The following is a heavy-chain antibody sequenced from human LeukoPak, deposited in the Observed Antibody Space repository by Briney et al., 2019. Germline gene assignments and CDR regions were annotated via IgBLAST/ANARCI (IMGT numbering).Heavy chain of an antibody. J-gene: IGHJ6*03. CDR1: EYIFSGYY. CDR2: INPNSGGT. Sequence: SVKVSRKACEYIFSGYYMHGVGQAAGQGVEGMGWINPNSGGTNYAQKFQGRVTMTRDTSISTAYMELSSLRSDDTAVYYCASEAAAGSLTAYYMDVLAKGTTVTISS. V-gene: IGHV1-2*02. D-gene: IGHD6-13*01. CDR3: ASEAAAGSLTAYYMDV.